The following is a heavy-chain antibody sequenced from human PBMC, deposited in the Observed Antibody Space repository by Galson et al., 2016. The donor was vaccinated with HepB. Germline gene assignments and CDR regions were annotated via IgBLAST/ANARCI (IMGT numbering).Heavy chain of an antibody. D-gene: IGHD6-19*01. Sequence: SLRLSCAASGFTFSSYWMSWVRQAPGKGLEWVANIKQDGSEKYYVDSVKGRFTISRDNAKNSLYLQMNSLRAEDTAVYYCARGSSGWHLSITGGDYYYGMDVWGQGTTVTVSS. CDR2: IKQDGSEK. CDR1: GFTFSSYW. V-gene: IGHV3-7*03. CDR3: ARGSSGWHLSITGGDYYYGMDV. J-gene: IGHJ6*02.